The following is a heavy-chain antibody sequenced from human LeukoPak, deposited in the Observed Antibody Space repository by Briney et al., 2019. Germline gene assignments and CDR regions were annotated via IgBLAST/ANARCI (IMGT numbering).Heavy chain of an antibody. CDR2: IYTSGST. CDR3: ARGLGFSNRFDP. CDR1: GGSISSYY. J-gene: IGHJ5*02. Sequence: SETLSLTCTVSGGSISSYYWSWIRQAAGKGLEWIGRIYTSGSTNYNPSLKSRVTISVDTSKNQFSLKLSSVTAADTAVYYCARGLGFSNRFDPWGQGTLVTVSS. V-gene: IGHV4-4*07. D-gene: IGHD3-9*01.